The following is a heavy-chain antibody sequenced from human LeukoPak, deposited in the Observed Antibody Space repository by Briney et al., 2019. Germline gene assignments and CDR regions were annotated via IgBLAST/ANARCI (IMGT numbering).Heavy chain of an antibody. CDR3: ARHVTISGPYDASDI. CDR2: IYYSGGT. Sequence: SETLSLTCTVSGGSISSSSYYWSWTRQPPGKGLEWIGYIYYSGGTDYNPSLKSRVTISVDTSKNQFSLKLRSVTAADTAVYYCARHVTISGPYDASDIWGQGTMVTVSP. D-gene: IGHD5-24*01. V-gene: IGHV4-61*05. CDR1: GGSISSSSYY. J-gene: IGHJ3*02.